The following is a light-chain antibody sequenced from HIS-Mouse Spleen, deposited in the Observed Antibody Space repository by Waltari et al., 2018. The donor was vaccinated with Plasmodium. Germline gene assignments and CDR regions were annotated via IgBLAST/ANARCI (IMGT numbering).Light chain of an antibody. CDR1: PSVSSY. CDR2: DAS. CDR3: QQRSNWPPLT. J-gene: IGKJ4*02. Sequence: EIVLTQSPATLSLSPGERATLSCRASPSVSSYLAWYQQKSGQAPRLLIYDASNRATGIPARFSGGESGTDFTHTISSLEPRDFAVYYCQQRSNWPPLTFGGGTKVEIK. V-gene: IGKV3-11*01.